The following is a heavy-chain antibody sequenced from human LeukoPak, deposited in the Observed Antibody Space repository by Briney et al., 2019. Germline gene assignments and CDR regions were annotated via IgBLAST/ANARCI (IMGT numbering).Heavy chain of an antibody. CDR3: ARGEGTDYSNLYFDY. D-gene: IGHD4-11*01. CDR2: INPSGGST. Sequence: GASVTVSCKASGYTFTSYYMHWVRQAPGQGLEWMGIINPSGGSTSYAQKFQGRVTMTRDMSTSTVYMELSSLRSEDTAVYYCARGEGTDYSNLYFDYWGQGTLVTVSS. J-gene: IGHJ4*02. V-gene: IGHV1-46*01. CDR1: GYTFTSYY.